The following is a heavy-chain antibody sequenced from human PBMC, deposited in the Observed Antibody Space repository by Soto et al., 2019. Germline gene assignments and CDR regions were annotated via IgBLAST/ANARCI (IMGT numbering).Heavy chain of an antibody. J-gene: IGHJ6*02. D-gene: IGHD3-10*01. CDR1: GYTFTSHY. V-gene: IGHV1-46*01. CDR2: INPSGGST. CDR3: ASPSRCPYYYGSGPLCNYYYGMDV. Sequence: ASVKVSCKASGYTFTSHYMHWVRQAPGQGLEWMGIINPSGGSTSYAQKFQGRVTMTRDTSTSTVYMELSSLRSEDTAVYYCASPSRCPYYYGSGPLCNYYYGMDVWGQGTTVTVSS.